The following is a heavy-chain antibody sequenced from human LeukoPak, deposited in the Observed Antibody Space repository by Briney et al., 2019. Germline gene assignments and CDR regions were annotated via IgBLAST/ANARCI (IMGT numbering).Heavy chain of an antibody. CDR2: IDYSGST. V-gene: IGHV4-59*08. Sequence: NTSETLSLTCTVSGGSISTYYWSWNRQPPGKGLEWIGYIDYSGSTNYNPSLKSRVTISVDTSKNQFSLRLSSVTAADTAVYYCARWVTASSIDYWCQGTLVTVSS. CDR1: GGSISTYY. J-gene: IGHJ4*02. CDR3: ARWVTASSIDY. D-gene: IGHD6-6*01.